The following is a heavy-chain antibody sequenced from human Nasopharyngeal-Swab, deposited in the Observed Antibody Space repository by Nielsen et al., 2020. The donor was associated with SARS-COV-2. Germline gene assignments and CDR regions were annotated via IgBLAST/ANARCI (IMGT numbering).Heavy chain of an antibody. CDR1: GFTISTNG. Sequence: GGSLRLPCAASGFTISTNGMHWVRQAPGKGLEWLAYISSSSSKSYYADSVKGRFTISRDNPKNSLFLQMNSLRDEDTAVYYCARGVAIVGATLDNWGQGTLVTVSS. CDR2: ISSSSSKS. J-gene: IGHJ4*02. D-gene: IGHD1-26*01. V-gene: IGHV3-48*02. CDR3: ARGVAIVGATLDN.